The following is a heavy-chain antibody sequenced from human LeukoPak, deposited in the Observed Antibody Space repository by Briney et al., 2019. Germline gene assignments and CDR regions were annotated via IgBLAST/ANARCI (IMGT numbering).Heavy chain of an antibody. V-gene: IGHV3-7*01. J-gene: IGHJ4*02. CDR2: IKQDGSEK. Sequence: GGSLRLSCAASGFTFSRYWMSWVRQAPGKGLEWVANIKQDGSEKYYVDSVKGRFTISRDNTKNSLYLQMNSLRAEDTAVYYCARRKGTVVTTGFDYWGQGTLVTVSS. CDR3: ARRKGTVVTTGFDY. CDR1: GFTFSRYW. D-gene: IGHD4-23*01.